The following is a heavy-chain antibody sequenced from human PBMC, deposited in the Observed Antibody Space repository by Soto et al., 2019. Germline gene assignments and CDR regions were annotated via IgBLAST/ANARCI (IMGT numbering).Heavy chain of an antibody. V-gene: IGHV3-23*01. CDR2: ISGRGDST. Sequence: PGGSLRLSCAASGFAFSSYAMSWVRQAPGKGLEWVSAISGRGDSTHNADSVKGRFTISRDNSKNTLYLQMNSLRAEDTAVYYCAKDGFAGNIFPYGMDVWGQGTTVTVSS. CDR1: GFAFSSYA. CDR3: AKDGFAGNIFPYGMDV. J-gene: IGHJ6*02. D-gene: IGHD3-9*01.